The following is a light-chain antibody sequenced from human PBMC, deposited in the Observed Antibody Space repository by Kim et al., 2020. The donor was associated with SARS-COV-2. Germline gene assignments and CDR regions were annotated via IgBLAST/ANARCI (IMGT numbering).Light chain of an antibody. J-gene: IGKJ4*01. Sequence: VSPGARATLSCRASHSVSSNLAWYQQKPGQAPRLLIYDTSIRASGIPARFSGSGSGTEFTLTISSLQSEDFAVYYCQEYNNWPALSFGGGTKLEI. CDR2: DTS. CDR3: QEYNNWPALS. V-gene: IGKV3D-15*01. CDR1: HSVSSN.